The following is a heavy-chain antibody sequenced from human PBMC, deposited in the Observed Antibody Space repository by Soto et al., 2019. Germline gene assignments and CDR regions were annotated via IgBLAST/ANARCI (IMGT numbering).Heavy chain of an antibody. D-gene: IGHD5-18*01. V-gene: IGHV1-69*01. CDR1: GGTFSSYA. Sequence: QVQLVQSGAEVKKPGSSVKVSCKASGGTFSSYAISWVRQAPGQGLEWMGGIIPIFGTANYAQKFQGRVTITADESTSTAYMELSSLRSEDTAVYYCARDPRNTAMAGYYYYGMDVWGQGTTVTVSS. CDR3: ARDPRNTAMAGYYYYGMDV. J-gene: IGHJ6*02. CDR2: IIPIFGTA.